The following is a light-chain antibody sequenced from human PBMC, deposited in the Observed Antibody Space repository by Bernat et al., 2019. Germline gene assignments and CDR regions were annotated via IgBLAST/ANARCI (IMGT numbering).Light chain of an antibody. CDR2: DVN. J-gene: IGLJ2*01. CDR3: ASYAGSNNVVV. CDR1: RYDVGGYNF. Sequence: QSALTQPPSASGSPGQSVTISCTGTRYDVGGYNFVSWYQLRPGKVPKLVIYDVNKRPLGVPDRFSGSKSGNTASLTVSGLQAADEGDYYCASYAGSNNVVVFGGGTNLAVL. V-gene: IGLV2-8*01.